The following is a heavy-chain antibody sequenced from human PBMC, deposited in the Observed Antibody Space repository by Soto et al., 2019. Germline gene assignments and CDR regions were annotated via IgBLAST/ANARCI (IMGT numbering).Heavy chain of an antibody. D-gene: IGHD6-19*01. CDR1: GGSISTYY. CDR2: IHNSGST. J-gene: IGHJ4*02. V-gene: IGHV4-59*08. Sequence: QVQLQESGPGLVKPSETLSLTCTVSGGSISTYYWSWIRQPPGKGLEWIGYIHNSGSTNYNPSLKSRVTISVDTSKNQFSLKLTSMPAADTAVYYCARRGGAVAGMFDYWGQGTLVTVSS. CDR3: ARRGGAVAGMFDY.